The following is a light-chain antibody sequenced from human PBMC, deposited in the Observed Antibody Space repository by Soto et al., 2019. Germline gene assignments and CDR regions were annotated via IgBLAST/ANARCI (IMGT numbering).Light chain of an antibody. CDR1: QGISNY. Sequence: IQMTTTPSSLSASVGDRVTIPCPASQGISNYLAWYQQKPGKVPKLLIYAASTLQSGVPSRFSGSGSGTDFTLTISSLQPEDVATYYCQKYNSAPRTFGQGTKVDIK. J-gene: IGKJ1*01. CDR3: QKYNSAPRT. V-gene: IGKV1-27*01. CDR2: AAS.